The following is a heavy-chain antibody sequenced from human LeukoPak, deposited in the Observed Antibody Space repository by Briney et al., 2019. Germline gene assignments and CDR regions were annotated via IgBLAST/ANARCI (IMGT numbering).Heavy chain of an antibody. CDR3: ARAYLVAVAGTGYYYYGMDV. D-gene: IGHD6-19*01. CDR1: GGTFSSYT. V-gene: IGHV1-69*02. CDR2: IIPILGIA. J-gene: IGHJ6*02. Sequence: GASVKVSCKASGGTFSSYTISWVRQAPGQGLEWMGRIIPILGIANYAQKFQGRVTITADKSTSTAYMELSSLRSEDTAVYYCARAYLVAVAGTGYYYYGMDVWGQGTTATVSS.